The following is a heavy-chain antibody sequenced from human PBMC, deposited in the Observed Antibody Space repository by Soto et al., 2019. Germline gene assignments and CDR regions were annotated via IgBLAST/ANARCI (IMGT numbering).Heavy chain of an antibody. J-gene: IGHJ4*02. Sequence: PGGSLRLSCAASGFTFSSYEMNWVRQAPGKGLEWVSYVSSSGSTIYYADSVKGRFTISRDNAKNSLYLQMNSLRAEDTAVYYCAGTSGPPPHWGQGTLVTVSS. CDR2: VSSSGSTI. CDR1: GFTFSSYE. CDR3: AGTSGPPPH. D-gene: IGHD6-25*01. V-gene: IGHV3-48*03.